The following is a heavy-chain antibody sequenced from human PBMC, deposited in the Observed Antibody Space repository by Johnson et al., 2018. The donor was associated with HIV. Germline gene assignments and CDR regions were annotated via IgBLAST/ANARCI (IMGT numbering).Heavy chain of an antibody. CDR1: GFTFSTYG. Sequence: QVQLVESGGGVVQPGRSLRLSCAASGFTFSTYGMHWVRQTPGKGLEWVALISYDGSNKYYADSVKGRFTISRDNSKNTLYLQMNSLRAEDTAVYYCATDIVVVLALGGDAFDIWGQGTMVTVSS. J-gene: IGHJ3*02. V-gene: IGHV3-30*03. CDR2: ISYDGSNK. D-gene: IGHD2-2*01. CDR3: ATDIVVVLALGGDAFDI.